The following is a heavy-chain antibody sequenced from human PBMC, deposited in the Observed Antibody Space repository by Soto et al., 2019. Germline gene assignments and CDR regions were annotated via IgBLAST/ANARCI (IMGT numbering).Heavy chain of an antibody. D-gene: IGHD3-10*01. J-gene: IGHJ4*02. CDR3: ARTMVRGVYLDY. CDR2: IYHSGTT. CDR1: GYSISRGYY. V-gene: IGHV4-38-2*01. Sequence: SETLSLPCAVSGYSISRGYYWAWIRQPPGKGLEYIGSIYHSGTTYYNPSLMSRVTISVDTSKNQFSLNLRSVTAADTAVYYCARTMVRGVYLDYWGQGTLVTVSS.